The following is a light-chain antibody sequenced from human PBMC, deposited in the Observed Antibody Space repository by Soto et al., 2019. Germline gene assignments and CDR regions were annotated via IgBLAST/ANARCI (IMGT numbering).Light chain of an antibody. CDR2: LNNDGGH. Sequence: QSVLTQSPSASASLGASVKLTCTLSSGHSDYAIAWHQQQPEKGPRYLMKLNNDGGHYKGDGIPDRFSGSSSGAERYLTISSLQSEDEADYYCQSWGTGIQVFGGGTQLTVL. CDR1: SGHSDYA. J-gene: IGLJ3*02. CDR3: QSWGTGIQV. V-gene: IGLV4-69*01.